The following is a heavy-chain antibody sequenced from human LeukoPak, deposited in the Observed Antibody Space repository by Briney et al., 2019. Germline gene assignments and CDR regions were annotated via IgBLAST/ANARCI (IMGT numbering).Heavy chain of an antibody. J-gene: IGHJ3*02. V-gene: IGHV1-69*05. CDR3: ARHYNFDSSPYDDALDI. D-gene: IGHD3-22*01. CDR1: GGTFSSYT. Sequence: ASVKVSCKASGGTFSSYTISRVRQAPGQGLEWMGRIIPVFHTANYAQDFQDRLTITTNESTDTVYMELSSLRSEDTAVYYCARHYNFDSSPYDDALDIWGQGTMVTVSS. CDR2: IIPVFHTA.